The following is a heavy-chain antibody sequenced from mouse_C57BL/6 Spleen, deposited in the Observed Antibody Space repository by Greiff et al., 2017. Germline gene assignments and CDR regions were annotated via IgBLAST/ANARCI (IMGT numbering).Heavy chain of an antibody. CDR2: ISYDGSN. J-gene: IGHJ1*03. CDR3: AREASSSYWYFDV. V-gene: IGHV3-6*01. CDR1: GYSITSGYY. Sequence: EVQLVESGPALVKPSQSLSLTCSVTGYSITSGYYWNWIRQFPGNKLEWMGYISYDGSNNYNPSLKNRISITRDTSKNQFFLKLNSVTTEDTATYYCAREASSSYWYFDVWGTGTTVTVSS.